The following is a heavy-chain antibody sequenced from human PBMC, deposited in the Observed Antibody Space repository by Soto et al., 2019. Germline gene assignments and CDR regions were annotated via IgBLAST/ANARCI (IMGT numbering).Heavy chain of an antibody. D-gene: IGHD3-16*02. Sequence: SETLSLTCTVSGGSISSYYWSWVRQPPGKGLEWIGYMYYSGSTHYNPSLKSRATNSVDTSKNQFSLKLSSVTAADTAMYYCARNFYDYVWGSYRYDYWGQGALVTVSS. J-gene: IGHJ4*02. CDR2: MYYSGST. CDR3: ARNFYDYVWGSYRYDY. CDR1: GGSISSYY. V-gene: IGHV4-59*08.